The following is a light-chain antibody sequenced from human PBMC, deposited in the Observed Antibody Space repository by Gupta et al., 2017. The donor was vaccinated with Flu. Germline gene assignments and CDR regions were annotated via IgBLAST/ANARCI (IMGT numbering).Light chain of an antibody. CDR3: QHYNAWPLIT. Sequence: EVVMTQSPATLSVSPGERATLSCRASQSVSSNLAWYQQKAGQAPRLLIYRASTRATGIPARFSGSGSGTEFTLTISSLQSEDFAVYYCQHYNAWPLITFGQGTRLEIK. CDR1: QSVSSN. J-gene: IGKJ5*01. V-gene: IGKV3-15*01. CDR2: RAS.